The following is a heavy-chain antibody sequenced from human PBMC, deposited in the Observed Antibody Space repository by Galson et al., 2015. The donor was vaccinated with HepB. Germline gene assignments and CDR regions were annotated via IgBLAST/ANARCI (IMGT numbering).Heavy chain of an antibody. CDR3: AKDQQMAASRGAFDI. CDR1: GFTFSSYG. CDR2: ISYDGSNK. V-gene: IGHV3-30*18. J-gene: IGHJ3*02. Sequence: SLRLSCAASGFTFSSYGMHWVRQAPGKGLEWVAVISYDGSNKYYADSVKGRFTISRDNSKNTLYLQMNSLRAEDTAVYYCAKDQQMAASRGAFDIWGQGTMVTVSS. D-gene: IGHD5-24*01.